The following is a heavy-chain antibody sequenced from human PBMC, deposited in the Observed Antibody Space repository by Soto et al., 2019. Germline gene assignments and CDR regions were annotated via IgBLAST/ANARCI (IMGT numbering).Heavy chain of an antibody. J-gene: IGHJ4*02. CDR2: INPSGGST. Sequence: QVQLVQSGAEVKKPGASVKISCKASGYTFTSYYMHWVRQAPGQGLEWMGIINPSGGSTNYAQKLQGRVDMTRDTSTSTVYMELNSLRSEDTAVYYCARPHYPGCINAVCYPLDYWGQGTLVTVSS. CDR3: ARPHYPGCINAVCYPLDY. D-gene: IGHD2-8*01. V-gene: IGHV1-46*01. CDR1: GYTFTSYY.